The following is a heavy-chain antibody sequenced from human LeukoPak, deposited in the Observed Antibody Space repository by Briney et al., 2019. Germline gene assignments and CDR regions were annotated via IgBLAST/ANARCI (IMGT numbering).Heavy chain of an antibody. D-gene: IGHD2-15*01. CDR3: ASSREAVVIDLGY. Sequence: PGGSLRLSCAASGFTFSSYAMSWVRQAPGKGLEWVSAISGSGGSTYYADSVKGRFTISRDNSKNTLYLQMNSLRAEDMAVYYCASSREAVVIDLGYWGQGTLVTVSS. V-gene: IGHV3-23*01. CDR2: ISGSGGST. CDR1: GFTFSSYA. J-gene: IGHJ4*02.